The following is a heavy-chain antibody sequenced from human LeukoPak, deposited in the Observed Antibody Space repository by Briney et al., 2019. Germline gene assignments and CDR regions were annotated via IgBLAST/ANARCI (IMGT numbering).Heavy chain of an antibody. V-gene: IGHV4-59*01. CDR1: GGSISSYY. CDR3: ASTYGDRDAFDI. CDR2: IYYSGSN. D-gene: IGHD4-17*01. J-gene: IGHJ3*02. Sequence: SETLSLTCTVSGGSISSYYWSWIRQPPGKGLEWIGYIYYSGSNNYNPSLKSRVTISVDTSKNQFSLKLSSVTAADTAVYYCASTYGDRDAFDIWGQGTMVTVSS.